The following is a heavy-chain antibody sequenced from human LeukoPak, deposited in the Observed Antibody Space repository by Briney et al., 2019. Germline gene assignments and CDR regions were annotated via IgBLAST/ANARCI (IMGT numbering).Heavy chain of an antibody. D-gene: IGHD5-12*01. V-gene: IGHV3-33*06. CDR1: GFTFSSYG. J-gene: IGHJ4*02. Sequence: PGGSLRLSRAASGFTFSSYGMHWVRQAPGKGLEWVAVIWYDGSNKYYADSVKGRFTISRDNSKNTLYLQMNSLRAEDTAVYYCAKNRRIVAEYYFDYWGQGTLVTVSS. CDR2: IWYDGSNK. CDR3: AKNRRIVAEYYFDY.